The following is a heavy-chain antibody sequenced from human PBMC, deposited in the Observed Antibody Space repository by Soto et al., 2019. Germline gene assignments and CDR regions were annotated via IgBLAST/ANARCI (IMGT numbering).Heavy chain of an antibody. D-gene: IGHD3-3*01. V-gene: IGHV3-49*03. J-gene: IGHJ6*03. CDR3: TRDIALGDDDFWSGTPGYYMDV. CDR1: GFTFGDYA. CDR2: IRSKAYGGTT. Sequence: GGSLRLSCTASGFTFGDYAMSWFRQAPGKGLEWVGFIRSKAYGGTTEYAASVKGRFTISRDDSKSIAYLQMNSLKTEDTAVYYCTRDIALGDDDFWSGTPGYYMDVWGKGTTVTVSS.